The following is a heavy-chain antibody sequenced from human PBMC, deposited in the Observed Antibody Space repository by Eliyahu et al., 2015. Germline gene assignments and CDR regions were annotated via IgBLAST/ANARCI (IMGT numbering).Heavy chain of an antibody. CDR3: ARDCYDLWSGYYLCRRSMDV. V-gene: IGHV3-30*04. CDR1: GFXFNXYL. CDR2: MSYDGGSR. D-gene: IGHD3-3*01. Sequence: QEQLVASGGGVVQPGGSLXLSCAASGFXFNXYLXHXVRQAPGRGLESVAVMSYDGGSRYHADSVKGRFFVSVDTSRKTLYLEMDSLRAEDTGVYYCARDCYDLWSGYYLCRRSMDVWAQGTLVTVSS. J-gene: IGHJ4*02.